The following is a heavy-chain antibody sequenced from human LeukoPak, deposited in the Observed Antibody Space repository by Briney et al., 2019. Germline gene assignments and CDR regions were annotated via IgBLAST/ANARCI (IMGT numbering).Heavy chain of an antibody. J-gene: IGHJ4*02. CDR1: GFTFSSYW. D-gene: IGHD3-22*01. Sequence: GGSLRLSCAASGFTFSSYWMHWVRQAPGKGLVWVSRINTDGSSTNYADSVKGRFTISRDNAKNTLYLQMNSLRGEDTAVYYCARDGTGYDSSGDYFGYWGQGALVTVSS. CDR2: INTDGSST. CDR3: ARDGTGYDSSGDYFGY. V-gene: IGHV3-74*01.